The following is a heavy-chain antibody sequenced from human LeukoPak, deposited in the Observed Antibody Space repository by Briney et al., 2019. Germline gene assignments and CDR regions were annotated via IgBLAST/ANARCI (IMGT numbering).Heavy chain of an antibody. Sequence: SETLSLTCAVYGGSFSGYYWSWIRQPPGKGLEWIGEINHSGSTNYNPSLKSRVTISVDTSKNQFSLKLSSVTAADTAVYYCARGTNYRFAVAGTSSSYYYYYYMDVWGKGTTVTVSS. D-gene: IGHD6-19*01. CDR1: GGSFSGYY. CDR3: ARGTNYRFAVAGTSSSYYYYYYMDV. V-gene: IGHV4-34*01. CDR2: INHSGST. J-gene: IGHJ6*03.